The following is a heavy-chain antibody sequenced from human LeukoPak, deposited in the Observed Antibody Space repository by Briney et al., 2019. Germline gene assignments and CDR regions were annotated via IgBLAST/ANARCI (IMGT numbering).Heavy chain of an antibody. CDR2: ISGSGGST. CDR1: GFTFSSYA. V-gene: IGHV3-23*01. CDR3: AKGEFGSGWPN. D-gene: IGHD6-19*01. J-gene: IGHJ4*02. Sequence: GGSLRLSCAASGFTFSSYAMSWVRQAPGKGLEWVSAISGSGGSTYYADSVKGRFTISRDNSKNTLYLQMNNLRAEDTAVYYCAKGEFGSGWPNWGQGTLVTVSS.